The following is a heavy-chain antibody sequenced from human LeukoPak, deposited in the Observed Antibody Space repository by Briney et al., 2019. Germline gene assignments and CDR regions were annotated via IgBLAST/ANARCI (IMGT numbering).Heavy chain of an antibody. Sequence: PSETLSLTCAVSGGSISSGGYSWSWIRQPPGKGLEWIGYIYHSGSTYYNPSLKSRDTISVDRSKNQFSLKLSSVTAADTAVYYCARLVAATGNFDYWGQGTLVTVSS. J-gene: IGHJ4*02. CDR2: IYHSGST. V-gene: IGHV4-30-2*01. CDR1: GGSISSGGYS. D-gene: IGHD6-13*01. CDR3: ARLVAATGNFDY.